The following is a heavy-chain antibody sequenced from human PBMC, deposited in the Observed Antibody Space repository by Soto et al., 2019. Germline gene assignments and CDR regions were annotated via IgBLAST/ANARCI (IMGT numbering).Heavy chain of an antibody. CDR3: ARLGFPGAIYFDS. CDR2: IYPGDSET. V-gene: IGHV5-51*01. J-gene: IGHJ4*02. Sequence: GESLKISCKGSGYNFTTFWIGWVRQMPGKGLEWMGIIYPGDSETKYSPDFEGQVTISADRSTNTAYLQWRSLRASDTAMYYGARLGFPGAIYFDSWGLGTLVTVSS. CDR1: GYNFTTFW.